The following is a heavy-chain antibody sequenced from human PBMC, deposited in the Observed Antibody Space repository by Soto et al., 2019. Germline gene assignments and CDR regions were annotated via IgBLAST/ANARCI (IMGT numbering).Heavy chain of an antibody. V-gene: IGHV2-5*02. Sequence: QITLKESGPTLVKPTQTLTLTCTFSGFSLSTSGVGVGWIRQPPGKALEWLALIFWDDDKRYSPSLKSRLTITKDTSKNQGVLTMANMDPVATATSYCAHRPVSSGRRAWFDPWGQGTLVTVSS. D-gene: IGHD3-22*01. J-gene: IGHJ5*02. CDR3: AHRPVSSGRRAWFDP. CDR1: GFSLSTSGVG. CDR2: IFWDDDK.